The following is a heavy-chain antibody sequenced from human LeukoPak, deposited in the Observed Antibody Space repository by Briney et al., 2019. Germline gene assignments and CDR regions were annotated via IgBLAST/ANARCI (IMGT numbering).Heavy chain of an antibody. V-gene: IGHV4-59*08. CDR3: ARHIGGGIEDMDV. Sequence: SETLSLTFTVSGGSIGTYYWSWIRQSPGKGLEWIGYIYVTGTRYNPYLQSRVTISVDRSRNQFFLKMSSVTAADTAVYYCARHIGGGIEDMDVWGKGTKVIVSS. J-gene: IGHJ6*03. D-gene: IGHD3-16*02. CDR1: GGSIGTYY. CDR2: IYVTGT.